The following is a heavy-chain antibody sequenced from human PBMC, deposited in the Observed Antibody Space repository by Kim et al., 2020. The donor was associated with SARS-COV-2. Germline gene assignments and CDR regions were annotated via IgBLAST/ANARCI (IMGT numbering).Heavy chain of an antibody. CDR3: ARSARGGFDI. V-gene: IGHV3-74*01. CDR2: ST. Sequence: STSYADSVKGRFTISRDNAKNTLYLQMNSLRAEDTAVYYCARSARGGFDIWGQGTMVTVSS. D-gene: IGHD3-16*01. J-gene: IGHJ3*02.